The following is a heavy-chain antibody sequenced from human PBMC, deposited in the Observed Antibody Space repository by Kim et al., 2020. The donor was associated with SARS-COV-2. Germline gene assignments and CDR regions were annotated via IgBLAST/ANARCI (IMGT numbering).Heavy chain of an antibody. CDR3: ARVLNWNNFDY. J-gene: IGHJ4*02. V-gene: IGHV3-30*01. Sequence: KYYADSVKGRFTISRDNSKNTLYLQMNSLRAEDTAVYYCARVLNWNNFDYWGQGTLVTVSS. CDR2: K. D-gene: IGHD1-20*01.